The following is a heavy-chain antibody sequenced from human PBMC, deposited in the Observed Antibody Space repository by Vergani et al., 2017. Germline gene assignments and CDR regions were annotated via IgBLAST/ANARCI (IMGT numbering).Heavy chain of an antibody. CDR2: IYSGGST. Sequence: EVQLVESGGGLIQPGGSLRLSCAVSGFIVSSTYMSWVRQAPGKGLEWVSVIYSGGSTDYADSVKGRITISRDNAKNSLYLQMNSLRAEDTAVYYCARSGSSSYYMDVWGKGTTVTVSS. CDR1: GFIVSSTY. D-gene: IGHD6-6*01. V-gene: IGHV3-53*01. CDR3: ARSGSSSYYMDV. J-gene: IGHJ6*03.